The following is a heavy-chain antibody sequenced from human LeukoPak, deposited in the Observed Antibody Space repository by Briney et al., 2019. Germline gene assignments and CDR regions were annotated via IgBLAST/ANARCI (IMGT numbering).Heavy chain of an antibody. V-gene: IGHV4-59*02. D-gene: IGHD2-2*01. CDR3: ARDLPPAADAFDI. CDR1: GGSVDSYY. Sequence: SETLSLTCTVSGGSVDSYYWSWIRQPPGKGLEWIGYVYYSDTTNYNPSLKSRVTISIDTSKNQFSLKLNSATAADTAVYYCARDLPPAADAFDIWGQGTMVTVSS. CDR2: VYYSDTT. J-gene: IGHJ3*02.